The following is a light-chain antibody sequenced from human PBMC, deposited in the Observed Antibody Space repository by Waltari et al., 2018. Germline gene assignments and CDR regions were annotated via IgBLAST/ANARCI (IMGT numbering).Light chain of an antibody. CDR2: AAS. V-gene: IGKV1-5*03. CDR1: QSISTW. Sequence: DIQMTQSPSTLSASVGDRVTITCRASQSISTWVAWYQQKPGKAPKLLIYAASNLESGVPSRFGGSGYGTEFTLTISSLQPDDFASYYCQQYNRYPVAFGQGTKLDIK. CDR3: QQYNRYPVA. J-gene: IGKJ2*01.